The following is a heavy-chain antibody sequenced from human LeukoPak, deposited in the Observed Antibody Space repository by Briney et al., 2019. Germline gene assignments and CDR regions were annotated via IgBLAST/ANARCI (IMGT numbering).Heavy chain of an antibody. CDR2: INTDGSST. V-gene: IGHV3-74*01. J-gene: IGHJ6*03. Sequence: GGSLRLSCAASGFTFSSYSMNWVRQAPGKGLEWVSRINTDGSSTSYADSVKGRCTISRDNAKNTLYLQMNSLRAEDTAVYYCARDLLGPPYYYYMDVWGKGTTVTVSS. CDR1: GFTFSSYS. CDR3: ARDLLGPPYYYYMDV.